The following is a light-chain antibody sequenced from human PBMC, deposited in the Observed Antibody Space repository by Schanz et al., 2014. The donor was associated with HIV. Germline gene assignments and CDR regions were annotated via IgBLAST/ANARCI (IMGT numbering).Light chain of an antibody. CDR1: SSNIGAGFD. J-gene: IGLJ2*01. CDR2: GNS. Sequence: QSVLTQPPSVSGAPGQTVTISCTGSSSNIGAGFDLHWYPHLPGTAPKLLIYGNSNRPSGVPDRFSGSKSGTSASLAITGLQAEDEADYYCQSFDSSLSGSNVVFGGGTKLTVL. CDR3: QSFDSSLSGSNVV. V-gene: IGLV1-40*01.